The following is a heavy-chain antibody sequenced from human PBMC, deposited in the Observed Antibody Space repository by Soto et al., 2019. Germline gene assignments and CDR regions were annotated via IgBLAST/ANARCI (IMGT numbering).Heavy chain of an antibody. V-gene: IGHV5-10-1*01. Sequence: RGESLKISCKGSGYSFTSYWISWVRQMPGKGLEWMGRIDPSDSYTNYSPSFQGHVTISADKSIGTAYLQWSSLKASDTAMYYCATRITAAGQTDYWGQGTLVTVSS. J-gene: IGHJ4*02. CDR1: GYSFTSYW. CDR3: ATRITAAGQTDY. CDR2: IDPSDSYT. D-gene: IGHD6-13*01.